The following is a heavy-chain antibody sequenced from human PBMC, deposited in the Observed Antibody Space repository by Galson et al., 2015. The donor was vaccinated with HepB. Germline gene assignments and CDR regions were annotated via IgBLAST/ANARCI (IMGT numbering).Heavy chain of an antibody. CDR3: AREKKNWFDP. CDR1: GYTFTSYY. CDR2: INPSGGST. V-gene: IGHV1-46*01. Sequence: QSGAEVKKPGESLRTSCKASGYTFTSYYMHWVRQAPGQGLEWMGIINPSGGSTSYAQKFQGRVTMTRDTSTSTVYMELSSLRSEDTAVYYCAREKKNWFDPWGQGTLVTVSS. J-gene: IGHJ5*02.